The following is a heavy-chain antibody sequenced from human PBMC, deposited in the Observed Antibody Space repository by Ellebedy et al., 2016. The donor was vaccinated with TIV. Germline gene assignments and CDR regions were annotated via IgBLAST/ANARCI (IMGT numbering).Heavy chain of an antibody. CDR1: GFTVSSNY. J-gene: IGHJ4*02. D-gene: IGHD5-18*01. Sequence: GESLKISXAASGFTVSSNYMSWVRQAPGKGLEWVSVIYSGGSTYYADSVKGRFTISRDNSKNTLYLQMNSLRAEDTAVYYCAREMGDTAMGHWGQGTLVTVSS. CDR2: IYSGGST. V-gene: IGHV3-53*01. CDR3: AREMGDTAMGH.